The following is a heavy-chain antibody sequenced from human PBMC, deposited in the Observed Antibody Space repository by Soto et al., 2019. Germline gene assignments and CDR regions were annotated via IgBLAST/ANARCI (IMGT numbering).Heavy chain of an antibody. CDR2: IYPGDSDT. CDR3: AASIFYYGMDV. Sequence: GESLKISCKGSGYTFTNDWIGWVRQMPGKVLEWMGIIYPGDSDTKYNPSFQGQVTISADKSITTTYLQWSSLKASDTAIYYCAASIFYYGMDVWGQGTTVTVSS. CDR1: GYTFTNDW. J-gene: IGHJ6*02. V-gene: IGHV5-51*01.